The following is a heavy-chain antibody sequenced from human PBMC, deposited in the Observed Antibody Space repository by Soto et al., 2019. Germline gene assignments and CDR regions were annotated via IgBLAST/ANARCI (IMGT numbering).Heavy chain of an antibody. CDR3: ARSLEGTTVTNWFGP. D-gene: IGHD4-17*01. CDR2: ITPVFGTA. Sequence: QVQLVQSGAEVKKPGSSVKVSCKASADTFNSYSLSWLRQAPGQRLEWMGGITPVFGTADYAQRFEDRLTITADDSTSTVYMELSSLRSDDTAVYYCARSLEGTTVTNWFGPWGQGALVTVSS. CDR1: ADTFNSYS. V-gene: IGHV1-69*01. J-gene: IGHJ5*02.